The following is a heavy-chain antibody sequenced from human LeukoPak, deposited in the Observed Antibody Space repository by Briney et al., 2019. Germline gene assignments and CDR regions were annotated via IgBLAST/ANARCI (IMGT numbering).Heavy chain of an antibody. CDR3: ARGVIYSSSWYVSFGVGNYYYYMDV. V-gene: IGHV3-33*01. D-gene: IGHD6-13*01. J-gene: IGHJ6*03. Sequence: GGSLRLSCAASGFTFSSYGMHWVRQAPGKGLEWVAVIWYDGSNKYYADSVKGRFTISRDNSKNTLYLQMNSLRAEDTAVYYCARGVIYSSSWYVSFGVGNYYYYMDVWGKGTTVTVSS. CDR2: IWYDGSNK. CDR1: GFTFSSYG.